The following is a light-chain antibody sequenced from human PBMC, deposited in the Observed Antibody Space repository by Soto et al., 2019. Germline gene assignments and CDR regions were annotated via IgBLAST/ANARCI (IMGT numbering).Light chain of an antibody. CDR2: GAS. Sequence: VLTQSPVTLSLSPGERATLSCRARQSVSSPYLAWYQQKPGQPPRLRIYGASSRATDIPDRFIGSGSGTECTLTIARLAPEDFAMYYCQQYGSSPFNFGPGTKVDI. V-gene: IGKV3-20*01. J-gene: IGKJ3*01. CDR1: QSVSSPY. CDR3: QQYGSSPFN.